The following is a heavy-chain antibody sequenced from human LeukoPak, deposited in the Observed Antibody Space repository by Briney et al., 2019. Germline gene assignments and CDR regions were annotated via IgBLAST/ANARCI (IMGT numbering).Heavy chain of an antibody. CDR3: ASWPVGWYGEDS. Sequence: GGSLRLSCAASGFTFRAYSMNWVRQAPGKGLEWVSHISSSGDMMFHADSVRGRLTISRDNTKNSLYLQIHSLRAEDTAVYYCASWPVGWYGEDSWGQGTLVTVSS. J-gene: IGHJ4*02. CDR1: GFTFRAYS. V-gene: IGHV3-48*01. CDR2: ISSSGDMM. D-gene: IGHD6-19*01.